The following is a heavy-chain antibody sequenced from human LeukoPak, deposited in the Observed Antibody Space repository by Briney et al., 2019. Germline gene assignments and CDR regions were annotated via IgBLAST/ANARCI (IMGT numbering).Heavy chain of an antibody. CDR2: MNPNSGNT. CDR3: ARGPKVRTMIVGAKSGAEDAFDI. D-gene: IGHD3-22*01. CDR1: GYTFTSYD. Sequence: ASVKVSCKASGYTFTSYDINWVRQATGQGLEWMGWMNPNSGNTGYAQKFQGRVTMTRNTSISTAYMELSSLRSEDTAVYYCARGPKVRTMIVGAKSGAEDAFDIWGQGTMVTVSS. V-gene: IGHV1-8*01. J-gene: IGHJ3*02.